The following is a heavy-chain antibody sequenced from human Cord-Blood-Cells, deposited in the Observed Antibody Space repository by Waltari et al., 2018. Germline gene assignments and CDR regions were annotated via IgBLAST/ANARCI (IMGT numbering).Heavy chain of an antibody. Sequence: EVQLVESGGGLVQPGRSLRLSCTASGFTFGDYAMSWFRQAPGKGLEGLVFIRRKAYGGTTEYAASVKGRFTISRDDSKSIAYLQMNSLKTEDSAVYYCTRGEVTDYWGQGTLVTVSS. CDR2: IRRKAYGGTT. V-gene: IGHV3-49*03. D-gene: IGHD2-21*02. J-gene: IGHJ4*02. CDR1: GFTFGDYA. CDR3: TRGEVTDY.